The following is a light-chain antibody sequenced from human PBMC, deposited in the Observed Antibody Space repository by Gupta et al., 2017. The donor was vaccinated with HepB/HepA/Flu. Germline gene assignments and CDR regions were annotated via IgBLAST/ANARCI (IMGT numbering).Light chain of an antibody. CDR2: GAS. V-gene: IGKV3D-15*01. CDR3: QKSNNGPPST. CDR1: QSINNN. Sequence: EVVMTQSPATLSMSPGERATLSCRASQSINNNLAWYQQRPGQAPRLLIFGASIRATGIPARFSGSGSGTEFTLTMTSLQYEDFAIYFCQKSNNGPPSTFGQGTRLE. J-gene: IGKJ5*01.